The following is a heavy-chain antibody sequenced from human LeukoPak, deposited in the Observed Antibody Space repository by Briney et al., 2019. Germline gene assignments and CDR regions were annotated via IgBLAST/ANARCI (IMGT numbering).Heavy chain of an antibody. J-gene: IGHJ2*01. CDR1: GGSFSGYY. Sequence: PSETLSLTCAVYGGSFSGYYWSWIRQPPGKGLEWIGEINHSGSTNYNPSLKSRVTISVDKSKNQFSLKLSSVTAADTAMYYCARGRRIVVLPGRGYFDLWGRGTLVTVSS. V-gene: IGHV4-34*01. D-gene: IGHD4/OR15-4a*01. CDR2: INHSGST. CDR3: ARGRRIVVLPGRGYFDL.